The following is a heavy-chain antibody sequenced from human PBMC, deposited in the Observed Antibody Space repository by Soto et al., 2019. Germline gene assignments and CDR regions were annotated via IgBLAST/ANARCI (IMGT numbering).Heavy chain of an antibody. V-gene: IGHV3-23*01. CDR2: ISGSGGST. CDR3: AKAAAAVFRYYYYGMDV. Sequence: LRLSCAASGFTFSSYAMSWVRQAPGKGLEWVSAISGSGGSTYYADSVKGRFTISRDNSKNTLYLQMNSLRAEDTAVYYCAKAAAAVFRYYYYGMDVWGQGTTVTVSS. CDR1: GFTFSSYA. D-gene: IGHD6-13*01. J-gene: IGHJ6*02.